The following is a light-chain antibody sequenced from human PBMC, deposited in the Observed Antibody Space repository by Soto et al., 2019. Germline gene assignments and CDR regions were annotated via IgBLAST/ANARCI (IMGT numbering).Light chain of an antibody. CDR2: GAS. CDR1: QTVTSSH. Sequence: ENVLTQSPGTLSLSPGERATLSCRASQTVTSSHIAWYQQKPGQAPWLLVYGASNRATGIPDRFSGGGSGTDFTLTISRLEAEDFAVYYCHQYGSSPWTFGQGTKVEIK. V-gene: IGKV3-20*01. CDR3: HQYGSSPWT. J-gene: IGKJ1*01.